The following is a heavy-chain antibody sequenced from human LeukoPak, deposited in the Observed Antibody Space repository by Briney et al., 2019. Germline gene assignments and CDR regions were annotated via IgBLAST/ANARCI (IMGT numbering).Heavy chain of an antibody. CDR2: IYHSGST. CDR1: GGSISSSNW. CDR3: ARDAPNCSSTSCLPGY. V-gene: IGHV4-4*02. Sequence: PSETLSLTCAVSGGSISSSNWWSWVRQPPGKGLEWIGEIYHSGSTNYNPSLKSRVTISVDKSKNQFSLKLSSVTAADTAVYYCARDAPNCSSTSCLPGYWGQGTLVTVSS. D-gene: IGHD2-2*01. J-gene: IGHJ4*02.